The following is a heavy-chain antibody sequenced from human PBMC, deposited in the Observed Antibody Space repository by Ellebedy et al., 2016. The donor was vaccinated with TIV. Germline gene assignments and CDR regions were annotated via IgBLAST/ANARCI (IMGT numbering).Heavy chain of an antibody. J-gene: IGHJ2*01. CDR1: GFTFSSDW. D-gene: IGHD1-1*01. CDR2: ISGGSENT. CDR3: ARIQTNWYFNL. Sequence: PGGSLRLSCAASGFTFSSDWMHWVRQAPGKGLEWVSAISGGSENTFYAASVKGRFTISRDNSNNTPYLQLNSLRAEDTALFYCARIQTNWYFNLWGRGTLVTVSS. V-gene: IGHV3-23*01.